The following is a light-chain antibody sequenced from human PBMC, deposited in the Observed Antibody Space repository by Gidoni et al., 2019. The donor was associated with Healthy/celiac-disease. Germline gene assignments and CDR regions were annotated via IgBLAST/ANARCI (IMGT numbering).Light chain of an antibody. V-gene: IGLV2-14*01. CDR2: EVS. CDR3: SSYTSSSPYV. CDR1: SSDVGGYNY. J-gene: IGLJ1*01. Sequence: QSALTQPASVSGSPGPPITISCTGTSSDVGGYNYVSWYQQHPGKAPKLMIYEVSNRPSGVSNRFSCSKSGNTASLTISGLQAEDEADYYCSSYTSSSPYVFGTGTKVTVL.